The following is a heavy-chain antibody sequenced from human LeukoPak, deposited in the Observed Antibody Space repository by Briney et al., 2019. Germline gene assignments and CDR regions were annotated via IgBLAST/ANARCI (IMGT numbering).Heavy chain of an antibody. Sequence: ASVKVSCKASGGTFSDHTIFWVRQAPGQGLEWMGGISPLLGASNHTQKFQDRVRITADESASTAYMELSNLRSADTAVYYCATYDILTGFDYWGQGTLVTVSS. D-gene: IGHD3-9*01. V-gene: IGHV1-69*13. CDR1: GGTFSDHT. CDR2: ISPLLGAS. J-gene: IGHJ4*02. CDR3: ATYDILTGFDY.